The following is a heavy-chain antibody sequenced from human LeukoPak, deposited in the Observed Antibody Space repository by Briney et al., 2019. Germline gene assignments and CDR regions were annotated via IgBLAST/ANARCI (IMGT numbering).Heavy chain of an antibody. CDR3: ARDEYSSSWYYFDY. V-gene: IGHV3-20*04. J-gene: IGHJ4*02. Sequence: PGGSLRLSCAASGFTFDDYGMSWVRQAPGKGLDWVSGINWNGDSTGYADSVKGRFTISRDNAKSSLYLQMNSLRAEDTALYYCARDEYSSSWYYFDYWGQGTLVTVSS. D-gene: IGHD6-13*01. CDR2: INWNGDST. CDR1: GFTFDDYG.